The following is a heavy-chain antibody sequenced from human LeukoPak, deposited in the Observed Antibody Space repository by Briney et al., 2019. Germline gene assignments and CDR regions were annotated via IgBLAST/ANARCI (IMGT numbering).Heavy chain of an antibody. J-gene: IGHJ1*01. V-gene: IGHV3-48*03. CDR2: ISSSGSTI. D-gene: IGHD3-22*01. CDR1: GFAFSSYE. CDR3: ARGFYYYDSSGYYYGYFQH. Sequence: GGSLRLSCAASGFAFSSYEMNWVRQAPGKGLEWVSYISSSGSTIYYADSVKGRFTISRDNAKNSLYLQMNSLRAEDTAVYYCARGFYYYDSSGYYYGYFQHWGQGTLVTVSS.